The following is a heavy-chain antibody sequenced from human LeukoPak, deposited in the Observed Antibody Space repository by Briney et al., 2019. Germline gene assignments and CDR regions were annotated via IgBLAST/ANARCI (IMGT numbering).Heavy chain of an antibody. Sequence: AAVKVSCKASGYTFTIYEINWVRQATGQGLEWMGGMNPNSGNTGYAQKFQGRVTMTRNPSISAAYMELSSLRSEDTAVYYCARGPSCNRLTCPYYFDYWGQGTLVAVST. CDR1: GYTFTIYE. V-gene: IGHV1-8*01. D-gene: IGHD2/OR15-2a*01. J-gene: IGHJ4*02. CDR3: ARGPSCNRLTCPYYFDY. CDR2: MNPNSGNT.